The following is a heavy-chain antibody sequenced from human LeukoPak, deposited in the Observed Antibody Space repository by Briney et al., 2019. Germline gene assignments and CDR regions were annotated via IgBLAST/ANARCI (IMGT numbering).Heavy chain of an antibody. CDR1: GFTFSSYS. Sequence: SGGSLRLSCAASGFTFSSYSMNWVRQAPGKGLEWVSFISSGSSYKYYADSVKGRFTISRDNAKNSLYLQMNSLRAEDTAVYYCARQLEQWLVAPGDYWGQGTLVTVSS. J-gene: IGHJ4*02. CDR2: ISSGSSYK. D-gene: IGHD6-19*01. V-gene: IGHV3-21*01. CDR3: ARQLEQWLVAPGDY.